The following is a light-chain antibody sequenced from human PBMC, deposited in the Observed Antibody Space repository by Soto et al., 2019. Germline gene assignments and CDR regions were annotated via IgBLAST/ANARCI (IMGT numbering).Light chain of an antibody. CDR2: AAS. CDR3: QHYGTSTRT. CDR1: QSVSATY. V-gene: IGKV3-20*01. J-gene: IGKJ1*01. Sequence: EIVLTQSPGTLSLSPGESATLSCRATQSVSATYLAWYQQKPGQAPRLLIYAASSRATDIPDRFSGSGSGTDFTLAISRLEPEDFAVYWCQHYGTSTRTFDQGTKVDIK.